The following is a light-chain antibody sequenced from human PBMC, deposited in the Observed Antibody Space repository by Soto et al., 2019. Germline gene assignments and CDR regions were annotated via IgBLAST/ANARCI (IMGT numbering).Light chain of an antibody. V-gene: IGKV3-11*01. CDR3: QQRFGWPPIT. Sequence: EIVLTQSPATLSLSPGERATLSCRASQSISIDLAWYQQKPGQAPRLLIHDASNRATGVPARFSGSGSGTDFTLTISSLEPEDFAVYYCQQRFGWPPITFGQGTRLEI. J-gene: IGKJ5*01. CDR1: QSISID. CDR2: DAS.